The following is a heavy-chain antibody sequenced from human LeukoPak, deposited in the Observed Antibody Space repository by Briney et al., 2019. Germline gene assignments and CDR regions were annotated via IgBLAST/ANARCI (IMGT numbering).Heavy chain of an antibody. CDR2: IYYSGTT. Sequence: SETLPLTCTVSGGSISSSSYFWGWIRQPPGKGLEWIGTIYYSGTTYFNPSLKSQVTISIDTSKNRFSLRLSSVTAADTAVYYCARTRGAGYSYGFNYYYYMDVWGKGTTVTVSS. CDR3: ARTRGAGYSYGFNYYYYMDV. V-gene: IGHV4-39*07. D-gene: IGHD5-18*01. J-gene: IGHJ6*03. CDR1: GGSISSSSYF.